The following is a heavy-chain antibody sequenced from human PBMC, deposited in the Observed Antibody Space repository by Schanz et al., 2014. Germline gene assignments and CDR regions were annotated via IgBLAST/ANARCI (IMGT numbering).Heavy chain of an antibody. D-gene: IGHD3-22*01. CDR1: RSTFSSYT. CDR2: IISILGIP. Sequence: QVQLVQSGAEVKKPGSSVKVSCKASRSTFSSYTISWVRQARGQGLEWMGRIISILGIPNYAQKFQGRVTFTADKSTSTAYMELSSLKSEDTAVYYCAGAFDSSGYYFDYWGQGTLVTVSS. CDR3: AGAFDSSGYYFDY. J-gene: IGHJ4*02. V-gene: IGHV1-69*02.